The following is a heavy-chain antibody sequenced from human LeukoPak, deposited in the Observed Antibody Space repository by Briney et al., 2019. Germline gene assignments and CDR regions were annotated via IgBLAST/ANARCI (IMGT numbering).Heavy chain of an antibody. CDR1: GFTFSSYG. CDR2: IRYDGSNK. CDR3: AKVEGYCSGGTCYKPFDY. D-gene: IGHD2-15*01. V-gene: IGHV3-30*02. J-gene: IGHJ4*02. Sequence: GGSLRLSCAASGFTFSSYGMHWVRQAPGKGLEWVAFIRYDGSNKYYADSVKGRFTISRDNSKNTLYLHMNSLKAEDTAVYYCAKVEGYCSGGTCYKPFDYWGQGTLVTVSS.